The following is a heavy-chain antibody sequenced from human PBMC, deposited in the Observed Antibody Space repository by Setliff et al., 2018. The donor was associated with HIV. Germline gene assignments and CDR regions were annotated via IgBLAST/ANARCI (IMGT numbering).Heavy chain of an antibody. J-gene: IGHJ4*02. CDR3: ATRGRAYYLDTSGYFDS. Sequence: GGSLRLSCAASGFTVSSNYMSWVRQAPGKGLEWVSVIFSGGTTNYADSVKGRFTISRDNSQNTLFLQMDNLRPEDTAVYYCATRGRAYYLDTSGYFDSWGQGALVTVSS. CDR1: GFTVSSNY. CDR2: IFSGGTT. D-gene: IGHD2-15*01. V-gene: IGHV3-66*02.